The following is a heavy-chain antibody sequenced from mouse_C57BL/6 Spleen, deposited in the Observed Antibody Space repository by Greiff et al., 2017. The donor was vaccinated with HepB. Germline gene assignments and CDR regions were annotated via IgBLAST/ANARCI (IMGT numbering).Heavy chain of an antibody. CDR1: GFTFSSYA. CDR3: ARGGRITTEYFDY. J-gene: IGHJ2*01. Sequence: EVQLQESGGGLVKPGGSLKLSCAASGFTFSSYAMSWVRQTPEKRLEWVATISDGGSYTYYPDNVKGRFTISRDNAKNNLYLQMSHLKSEDTAMYYCARGGRITTEYFDYWGQGTTLTVSS. CDR2: ISDGGSYT. V-gene: IGHV5-4*01. D-gene: IGHD2-4*01.